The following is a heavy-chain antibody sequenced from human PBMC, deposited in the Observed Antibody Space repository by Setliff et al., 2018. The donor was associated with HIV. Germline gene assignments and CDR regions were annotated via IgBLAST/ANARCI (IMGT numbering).Heavy chain of an antibody. CDR3: ARAFCSSASCYGGGDAFDI. V-gene: IGHV4-31*03. J-gene: IGHJ3*02. Sequence: PSETLSLTCTVSGGSISSGGYYWSWIRQHPGRGLEWIGYIYYSGNTSYNPSLKSRLTISVDTSKNHFSLKLSSVTAADTAVYYCARAFCSSASCYGGGDAFDIWGQGTMVTVSS. D-gene: IGHD2-2*01. CDR1: GGSISSGGYY. CDR2: IYYSGNT.